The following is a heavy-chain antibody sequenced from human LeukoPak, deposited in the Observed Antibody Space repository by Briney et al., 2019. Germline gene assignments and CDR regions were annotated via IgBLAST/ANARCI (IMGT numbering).Heavy chain of an antibody. CDR3: AKDPLYLYSNYDYNWFDP. Sequence: GGSLRLSCAASGFTFSSYAMSWVRQAPGKGLEWVSAISGSGGSTYYADSVKGRFTISTDNSKNTLYLQMNSLRAEDTAVYYCAKDPLYLYSNYDYNWFDPWGQGTLVTVSS. J-gene: IGHJ5*02. V-gene: IGHV3-23*01. CDR1: GFTFSSYA. D-gene: IGHD4-11*01. CDR2: ISGSGGST.